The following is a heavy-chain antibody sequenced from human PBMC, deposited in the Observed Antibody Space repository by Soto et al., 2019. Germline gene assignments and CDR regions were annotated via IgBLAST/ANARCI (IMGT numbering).Heavy chain of an antibody. D-gene: IGHD2-2*01. CDR1: GYTFTSYG. CDR3: ARDGYCSSRRCFDL. CDR2: ISANNGNT. V-gene: IGHV1-18*01. J-gene: IGHJ2*01. Sequence: QVQLVQSGAEVKKPGASVKVSCKASGYTFTSYGITWVRQAPGQGLEWMGWISANNGNTNYAQKFQGRVTMTTDTSTNTAYRELRSLRSDDTAVYYCARDGYCSSRRCFDLWGRGTLVTVSS.